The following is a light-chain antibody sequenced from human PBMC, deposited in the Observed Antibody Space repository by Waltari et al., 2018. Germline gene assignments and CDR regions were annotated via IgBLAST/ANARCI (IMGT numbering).Light chain of an antibody. CDR3: AAWDDSLGGLV. CDR2: NNN. CDR1: SSNIGGNY. V-gene: IGLV1-47*01. Sequence: QSVLTQPPSASGTPGQRVSISCSGSSSNIGGNYVYWYLQVPGTAPKRLIYNNNERPSGVSDRFSGSKSGTSASLAISGLRSEDEADYYCAAWDDSLGGLVFGGGTKVTVL. J-gene: IGLJ2*01.